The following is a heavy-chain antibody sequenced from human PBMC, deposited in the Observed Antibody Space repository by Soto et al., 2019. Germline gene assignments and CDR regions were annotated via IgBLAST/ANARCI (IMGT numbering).Heavy chain of an antibody. J-gene: IGHJ6*02. Sequence: QVQLVQSGAEVKKPGASVKVSCKASGYTFTSYGISWVRQAPGQGLEWMGWISAYNGNTNYAQKLQGRVTMTTHTSTSTAYMELRSLRSDDTAVYYCARDPAPGYDFWSGYYGYYYGMDVCGQGTTVTVSS. CDR3: ARDPAPGYDFWSGYYGYYYGMDV. D-gene: IGHD3-3*01. CDR2: ISAYNGNT. V-gene: IGHV1-18*04. CDR1: GYTFTSYG.